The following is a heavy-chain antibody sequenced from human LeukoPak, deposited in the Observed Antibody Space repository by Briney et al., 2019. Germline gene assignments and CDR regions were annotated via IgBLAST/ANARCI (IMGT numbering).Heavy chain of an antibody. V-gene: IGHV4-31*03. Sequence: SRTLSLTCTVSGGSISSGGYYWSWIRQHPGKGLEWIGYIYYSGSTYYNPSLKSRVTISVDTSKNQFSLKLSSVTAADTAVYYCARDSGYEYWYFDLWGRGTLVTVSS. D-gene: IGHD5-12*01. CDR3: ARDSGYEYWYFDL. CDR2: IYYSGST. J-gene: IGHJ2*01. CDR1: GGSISSGGYY.